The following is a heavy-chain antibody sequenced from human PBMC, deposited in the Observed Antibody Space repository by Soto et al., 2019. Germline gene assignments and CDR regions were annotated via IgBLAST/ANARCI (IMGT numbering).Heavy chain of an antibody. V-gene: IGHV1-8*01. CDR1: GYSFTSFD. D-gene: IGHD3-16*01. CDR2: VNPNSGDT. Sequence: QGQLVQSGAEVKKPGASVKVSCMTSGYSFTSFDVHWVRQATGQGLEWMGWVNPNSGDTAFAQQFQGRVSMTRDTSIRTAYMELSRLASDDTAVYYCARGPFLIPALDRWGQGTLVTVSS. J-gene: IGHJ5*02. CDR3: ARGPFLIPALDR.